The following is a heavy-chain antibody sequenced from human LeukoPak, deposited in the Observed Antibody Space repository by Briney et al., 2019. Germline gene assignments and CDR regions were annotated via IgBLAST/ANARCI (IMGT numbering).Heavy chain of an antibody. V-gene: IGHV4-34*01. Sequence: SETLSLTCAVYGGSFSGYYWSWIRQPPGKGLEWVGEINHSGSTNYNPSLKSRVTISVDTSKNHFSLNLRSVTAADTAVYYCARRSYNSPFRYWGQGTPVTVSS. CDR3: ARRSYNSPFRY. CDR1: GGSFSGYY. J-gene: IGHJ4*02. CDR2: INHSGST. D-gene: IGHD5-24*01.